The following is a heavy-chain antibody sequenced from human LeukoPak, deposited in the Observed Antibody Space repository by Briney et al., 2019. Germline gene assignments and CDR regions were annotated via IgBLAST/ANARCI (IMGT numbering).Heavy chain of an antibody. V-gene: IGHV4-4*07. CDR3: ARDLNSRAYYDFWSGYSDPNWFDP. CDR2: IYTSGST. CDR1: GGSISSYY. J-gene: IGHJ5*02. Sequence: PSETLSLTCTVSGGSISSYYWSWIRQPAGKGLEWIGRIYTSGSTNYNPSLKSRVTMSVDTSKNQFSLKLSSATAADTAVYYCARDLNSRAYYDFWSGYSDPNWFDPWGQGTLVTVSS. D-gene: IGHD3-3*01.